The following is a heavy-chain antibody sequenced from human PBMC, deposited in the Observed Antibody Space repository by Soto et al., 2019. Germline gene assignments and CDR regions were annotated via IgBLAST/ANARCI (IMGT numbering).Heavy chain of an antibody. V-gene: IGHV3-48*02. Sequence: PGGSLRLSCAASGFNFSTYSMNWVRQAPGKGLEWVSYISYSSGTIYYADSVKGRFTISRDNAENSLYLQMNSLRDEDTAVYYCAQIVAPAGDVNYYYYRLDVWGQGTTVTVSS. D-gene: IGHD6-13*01. CDR3: AQIVAPAGDVNYYYYRLDV. CDR2: ISYSSGTI. J-gene: IGHJ6*02. CDR1: GFNFSTYS.